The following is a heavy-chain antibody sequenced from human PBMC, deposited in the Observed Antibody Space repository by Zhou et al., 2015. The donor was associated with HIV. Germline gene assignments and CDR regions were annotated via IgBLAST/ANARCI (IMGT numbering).Heavy chain of an antibody. V-gene: IGHV1-69*06. CDR2: IIPIFGTT. J-gene: IGHJ2*01. Sequence: LLQSGPEVRKPGSSVKVSCKVSGDTFSTNGITWVRQAPGKGLEWMGGIIPIFGTTNYAQKFQGRVSFTADRSTSTAYMELRSLRSDDTAIYYCARDRGGATRPDWRYFDLWGRGTQVTVSS. CDR3: ARDRGGATRPDWRYFDL. CDR1: GDTFSTNG. D-gene: IGHD3-16*01.